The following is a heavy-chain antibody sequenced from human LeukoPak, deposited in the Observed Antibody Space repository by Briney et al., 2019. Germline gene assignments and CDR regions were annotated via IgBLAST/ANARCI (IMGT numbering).Heavy chain of an antibody. CDR1: GFTFSSYS. J-gene: IGHJ6*03. D-gene: IGHD4-11*01. CDR3: ARRLHLLYYYYMDV. Sequence: GGSLRLSCAASGFTFSSYSMNWVRQAPGKGLEWVSYISSSSSTIYYADSVKGRFTISRDNAKNSLYLQMNSLRAEDTAVYYCARRLHLLYYYYMDVWGKGTTVTVSS. CDR2: ISSSSSTI. V-gene: IGHV3-48*01.